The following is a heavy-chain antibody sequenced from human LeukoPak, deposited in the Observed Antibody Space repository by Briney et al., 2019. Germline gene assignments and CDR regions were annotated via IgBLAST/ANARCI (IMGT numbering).Heavy chain of an antibody. CDR1: GYTFTGYY. Sequence: ASVKVSCKASGYTFTGYYMHWVRQAPGQGLEWMGWINPNRGGTNYAQKFQGRVTMSRDTSISTAYMELSRLRSDDTAVYYCARLLEWSQARDYWGQGTLVTVSS. CDR3: ARLLEWSQARDY. J-gene: IGHJ4*02. V-gene: IGHV1-2*02. CDR2: INPNRGGT. D-gene: IGHD3-3*01.